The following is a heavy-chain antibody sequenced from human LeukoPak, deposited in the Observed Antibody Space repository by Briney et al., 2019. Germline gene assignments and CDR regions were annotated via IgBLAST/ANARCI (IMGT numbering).Heavy chain of an antibody. Sequence: GGSLRLSCAASGFTVDSNYLSWVRQAPGKGLEWVSTIYTGGNTYYAASVKGRFTISRDNAKNSLYLQMNSLRAEDTAVYYCARDRDARGIAARDWGQGTLVTVSS. CDR1: GFTVDSNY. V-gene: IGHV3-53*01. CDR3: ARDRDARGIAARD. CDR2: IYTGGNT. D-gene: IGHD2-21*01. J-gene: IGHJ4*02.